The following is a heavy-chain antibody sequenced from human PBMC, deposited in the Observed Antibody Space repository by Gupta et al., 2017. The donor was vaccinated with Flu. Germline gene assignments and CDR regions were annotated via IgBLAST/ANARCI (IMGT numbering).Heavy chain of an antibody. CDR2: ISGSGGST. CDR3: ALIRAYDSSGLVVFKYFQH. V-gene: IGHV3-23*01. D-gene: IGHD3-22*01. J-gene: IGHJ1*01. Sequence: SWVRQAPGKGLEWVSAISGSGGSTYYADSVKGRCTISRDNSKNTLYLQMNSLRAEETAVYYCALIRAYDSSGLVVFKYFQHWGQGTLVTVSS.